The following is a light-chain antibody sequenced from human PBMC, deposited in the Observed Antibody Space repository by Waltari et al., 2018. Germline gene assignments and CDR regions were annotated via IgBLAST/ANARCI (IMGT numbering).Light chain of an antibody. Sequence: DIVMTQSPDSLAVSLGERAPIHCKSSQSVLYSSNNKNYLAWYQQKPGQPPKLLIYWASTRESGVPDRFSGSGSGTDFPLTISSLQAEDVAVYYCQQYYSTPPTFGPGTKVDIK. V-gene: IGKV4-1*01. CDR1: QSVLYSSNNKNY. CDR2: WAS. CDR3: QQYYSTPPT. J-gene: IGKJ3*01.